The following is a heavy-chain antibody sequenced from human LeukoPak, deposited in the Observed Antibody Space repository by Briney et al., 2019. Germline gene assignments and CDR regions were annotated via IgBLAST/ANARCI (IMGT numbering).Heavy chain of an antibody. D-gene: IGHD4-17*01. J-gene: IGHJ4*02. CDR2: INYSGNT. CDR1: GDSISSYY. Sequence: SETLSLTCTVSGDSISSYYWSWIRQPPGKGLEWTGYINYSGNTNYNPSLKSRVTISVDTSKNQFSLRLTSVTAADTAVYYCAREGRQDYVYFDCWGQGTLVTVSS. V-gene: IGHV4-59*01. CDR3: AREGRQDYVYFDC.